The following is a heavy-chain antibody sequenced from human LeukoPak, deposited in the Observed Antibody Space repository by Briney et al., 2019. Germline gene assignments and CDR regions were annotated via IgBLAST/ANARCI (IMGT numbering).Heavy chain of an antibody. D-gene: IGHD5-18*01. CDR2: MNPNSGNT. CDR1: GYTFTSYD. CDR3: ARALSVDTAMVNRICYYYYYMDV. V-gene: IGHV1-8*01. J-gene: IGHJ6*03. Sequence: EASVKVSCKASGYTFTSYDINWVRQATGQGLEWMGWMNPNSGNTGYAQKFQGRVTMTRNTSISTAYMELSSLRSEDTAVYYCARALSVDTAMVNRICYYYYYMDVWGKGTTVTVSS.